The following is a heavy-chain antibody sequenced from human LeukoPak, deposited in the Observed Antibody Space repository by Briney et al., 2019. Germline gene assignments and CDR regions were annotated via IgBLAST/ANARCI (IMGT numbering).Heavy chain of an antibody. CDR2: IWYDGSNK. CDR1: GFTFSSYG. CDR3: AREDGQLWFDY. V-gene: IGHV3-33*01. J-gene: IGHJ4*02. D-gene: IGHD5-18*01. Sequence: QPGRSLRLSCAASGFTFSSYGMHWVRQAPGKGLEWVAVIWYDGSNKYYADSVKGRFTISRDNSKNTLYLQMNSLRAEDTAVYYCAREDGQLWFDYWGRGTLVTVSS.